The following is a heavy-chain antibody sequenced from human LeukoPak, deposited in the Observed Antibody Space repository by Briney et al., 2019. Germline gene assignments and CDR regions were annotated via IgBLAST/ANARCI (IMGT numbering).Heavy chain of an antibody. CDR1: GFTFSSYS. Sequence: GGSLRLSCAASGFTFSSYSMNWVRQAPGKGLEWVSSISSSSSYIYYADSVKGRFTISRDNAKNSLYLQMNSLRAEDTAVYYCASLPRDDYDPDYWGQGTPVTVSS. CDR2: ISSSSSYI. V-gene: IGHV3-21*01. CDR3: ASLPRDDYDPDY. D-gene: IGHD4-17*01. J-gene: IGHJ4*02.